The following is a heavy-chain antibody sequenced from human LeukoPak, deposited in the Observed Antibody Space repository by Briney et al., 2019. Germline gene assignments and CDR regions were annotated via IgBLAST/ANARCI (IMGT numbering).Heavy chain of an antibody. V-gene: IGHV4-39*01. J-gene: IGHJ4*02. CDR2: IYYSGST. CDR1: GASISSTTYY. D-gene: IGHD2-21*02. Sequence: SETLSLTCTVSGASISSTTYYWGWIRQPPRKGLEWIASIYYSGSTHYNPSLKSRVTISVDTSKNQFSLKLSSVTAADTAVYYCARRTTYLGWRPSESPSCFDYWGQGILVTVSS. CDR3: ARRTTYLGWRPSESPSCFDY.